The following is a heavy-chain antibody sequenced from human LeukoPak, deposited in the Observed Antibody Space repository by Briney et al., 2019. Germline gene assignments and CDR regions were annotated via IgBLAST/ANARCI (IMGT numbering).Heavy chain of an antibody. V-gene: IGHV3-7*01. CDR2: IKEDGSRK. D-gene: IGHD6-19*01. CDR1: GFNFRSHW. CDR3: ARDHAVAGIDY. J-gene: IGHJ4*02. Sequence: PGGSLRLSCAASGFNFRSHWMSWVRQAPGKGLEWVANIKEDGSRKYYVDSVKGRFTISRDNSKNSLYLQMNSLRVEDTAVYYCARDHAVAGIDYWSQGTLVTVSS.